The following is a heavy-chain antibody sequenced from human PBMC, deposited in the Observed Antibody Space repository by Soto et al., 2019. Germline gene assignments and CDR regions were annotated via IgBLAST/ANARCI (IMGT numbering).Heavy chain of an antibody. V-gene: IGHV3-30*18. CDR2: ISYDGSNK. J-gene: IGHJ6*02. CDR1: GFTFSSYG. D-gene: IGHD2-15*01. CDR3: AKSARYCSGGSCYRYGMDV. Sequence: QVQLVESGGGVVQPGRSLRLSWAASGFTFSSYGMHWVRQAPGKGLEWVAVISYDGSNKYYADSVKVRFTISRDNSKNPLYLQMNSLRAEDTAVYYCAKSARYCSGGSCYRYGMDVWGQGTTVTVSS.